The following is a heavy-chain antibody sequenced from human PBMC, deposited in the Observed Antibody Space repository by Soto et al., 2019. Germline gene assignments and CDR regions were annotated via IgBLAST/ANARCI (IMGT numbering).Heavy chain of an antibody. D-gene: IGHD2-2*01. CDR2: INPSGGDT. CDR1: GFAFITYY. J-gene: IGHJ6*02. V-gene: IGHV1-46*01. Sequence: ASVKVSCKASGFAFITYYMHWVRQAPGQGLEWVGTINPSGGDTSYAEKFQGRITMTRDTSTNTLYMEISSLRSEDTAIYYCARGRYCSSTSCRNYYYYYGMDVWDQGTTVTV. CDR3: ARGRYCSSTSCRNYYYYYGMDV.